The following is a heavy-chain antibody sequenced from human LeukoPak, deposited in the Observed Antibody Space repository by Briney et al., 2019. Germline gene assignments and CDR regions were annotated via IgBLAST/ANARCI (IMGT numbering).Heavy chain of an antibody. D-gene: IGHD3-22*01. CDR1: GYTFTTYA. V-gene: IGHV1-3*01. J-gene: IGHJ4*02. CDR3: ARESSRILGGYYRLYYYDSSGYTT. Sequence: GASVSVSCKASGYTFTTYAVHWVRQAPGQRLEWMGWINAGNGNTKYSQRFQDRISITRDTSASTAYMELSSLRSDDTAVYYCARESSRILGGYYRLYYYDSSGYTTWGQGTLVTVSS. CDR2: INAGNGNT.